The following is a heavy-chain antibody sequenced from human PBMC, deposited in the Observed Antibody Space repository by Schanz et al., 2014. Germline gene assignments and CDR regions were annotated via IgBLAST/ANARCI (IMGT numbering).Heavy chain of an antibody. J-gene: IGHJ6*02. D-gene: IGHD6-6*01. CDR3: ARGYSSSMDV. CDR2: IYSGGST. CDR1: GFSVSSNF. Sequence: EVQLVESGGGLVQPGGSLRLSCAASGFSVSSNFMTWVRQAPGKGLEWVSVIYSGGSTYYADSVKGRFTISRDNSKNTLYLQMNSLRAEDTAVYYCARGYSSSMDVWGQGTTVTVSS. V-gene: IGHV3-66*01.